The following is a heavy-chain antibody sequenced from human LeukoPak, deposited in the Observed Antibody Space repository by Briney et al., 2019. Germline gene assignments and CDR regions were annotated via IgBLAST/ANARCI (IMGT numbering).Heavy chain of an antibody. Sequence: GASVKVSCKASGFTFTSSAVQWVRQARGQRLEWIGWIVVGSGNTNYAQKFQERVTITRDMSTSTAHMELSSLRSEDTAVYYCAAAFGRWSAGTFDYWGQGTLVTVSS. CDR2: IVVGSGNT. J-gene: IGHJ4*02. CDR3: AAAFGRWSAGTFDY. D-gene: IGHD3-10*01. CDR1: GFTFTSSA. V-gene: IGHV1-58*01.